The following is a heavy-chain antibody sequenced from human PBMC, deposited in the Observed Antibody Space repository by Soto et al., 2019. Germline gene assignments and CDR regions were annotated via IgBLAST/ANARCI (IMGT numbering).Heavy chain of an antibody. J-gene: IGHJ6*02. CDR3: ARDRRRIVGADYCYYGMDV. CDR2: IYSGGST. D-gene: IGHD1-26*01. V-gene: IGHV3-53*01. Sequence: EVQLVESGGGLIQPGGSLRLSCAASGFTVSSNYMSWVRQAPGKGLEWVSVIYSGGSTYYADSVKGRFTISRDNSKKTLYPQMNRLRAEDTAVYYCARDRRRIVGADYCYYGMDVWGQGTTVTVSS. CDR1: GFTVSSNY.